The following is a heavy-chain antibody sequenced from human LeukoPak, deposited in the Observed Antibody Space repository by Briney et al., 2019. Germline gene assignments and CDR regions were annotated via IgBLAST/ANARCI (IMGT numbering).Heavy chain of an antibody. CDR3: ARAPFFGELLYYYYYYYMDV. V-gene: IGHV4-59*01. J-gene: IGHJ6*03. Sequence: SETLSLTCTVSGGSISSYYWSWIRQPPGKGLEWIGYIYYSGSPNYNPSLKSRVTISVDTSKNQFSLKLSSVTAADTAVYYCARAPFFGELLYYYYYYYMDVWGKGTTVTVSS. D-gene: IGHD3-10*01. CDR1: GGSISSYY. CDR2: IYYSGSP.